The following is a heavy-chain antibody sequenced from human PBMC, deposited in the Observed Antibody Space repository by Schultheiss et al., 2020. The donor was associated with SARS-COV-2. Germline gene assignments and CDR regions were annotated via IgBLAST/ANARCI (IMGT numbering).Heavy chain of an antibody. V-gene: IGHV3-21*04. CDR2: ISSSSSYI. CDR3: ARGRSGYYDPFYYGMDV. Sequence: GGSLRLSCAASGFTFSSYWMHWVRQAPGKGLEWVSSISSSSSYIYYADSVKGRFSISRDNSKNTLYLQMNSLRADDTALYYCARGRSGYYDPFYYGMDVWGQGTAVTVSS. D-gene: IGHD5-12*01. J-gene: IGHJ6*02. CDR1: GFTFSSYW.